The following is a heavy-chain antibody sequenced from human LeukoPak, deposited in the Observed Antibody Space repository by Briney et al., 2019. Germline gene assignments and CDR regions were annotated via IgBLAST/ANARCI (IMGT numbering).Heavy chain of an antibody. CDR1: GFTFDDYD. Sequence: GGSLRLSCAASGFTFDDYDLSWVRQAPGRGLEWVSGIKWNAVTTSYADSVKGRFTISRDNAKNSLFLQMNSLRAEDTALYYCARAPGVNYYYYMDVWGKGTTVTVSS. J-gene: IGHJ6*03. CDR3: ARAPGVNYYYYMDV. V-gene: IGHV3-20*04. CDR2: IKWNAVTT. D-gene: IGHD2-8*01.